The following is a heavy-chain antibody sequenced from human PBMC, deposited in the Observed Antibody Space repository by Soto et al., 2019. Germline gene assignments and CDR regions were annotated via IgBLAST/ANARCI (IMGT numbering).Heavy chain of an antibody. V-gene: IGHV3-11*06. CDR1: GXTFSDYY. D-gene: IGHD2-2*01. J-gene: IGHJ6*02. CDR3: ARVVPAAPGYYYYGMDV. CDR2: ISSSSSYT. Sequence: GSLILSCAASGXTFSDYYMSWIRQAPGKGLEWVSYISSSSSYTNYADSVKGRFTISRYNAKNSLYLQMNSLRDEDTAVYYCARVVPAAPGYYYYGMDVWGQATTATVS.